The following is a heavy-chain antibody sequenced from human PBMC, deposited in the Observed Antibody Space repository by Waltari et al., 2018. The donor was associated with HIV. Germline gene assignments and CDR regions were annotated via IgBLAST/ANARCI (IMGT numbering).Heavy chain of an antibody. V-gene: IGHV4-39*01. J-gene: IGHJ6*02. CDR2: IYHSGST. Sequence: QLQLQESGPGLVNPSETLSLTCSVSGGSISSSNYYWGWIRQHPGEGLEWIGTIYHSGSTYYNPSLKSRVTMSVDTSNNQFSLKLNSVTAADAAVYYCARQPIPGIAVAGTYYYYGMDVWGQGTTVTVS. CDR3: ARQPIPGIAVAGTYYYYGMDV. D-gene: IGHD6-19*01. CDR1: GGSISSSNYY.